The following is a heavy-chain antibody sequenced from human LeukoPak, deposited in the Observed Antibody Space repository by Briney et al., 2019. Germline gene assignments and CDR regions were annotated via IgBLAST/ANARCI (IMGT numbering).Heavy chain of an antibody. CDR3: ARDGDYSSASYYYYGMDV. V-gene: IGHV1-8*01. CDR1: GYTFTSYD. CDR2: MNPNSGNT. Sequence: ASVKVSCKASGYTFTSYDINWVRQATGQGLEWMGWMNPNSGNTGYAQKFQGRVTMTRNTSISTAYMELSSLRSEDTAVYYCARDGDYSSASYYYYGMDVWGQGTTVTVSS. D-gene: IGHD6-25*01. J-gene: IGHJ6*02.